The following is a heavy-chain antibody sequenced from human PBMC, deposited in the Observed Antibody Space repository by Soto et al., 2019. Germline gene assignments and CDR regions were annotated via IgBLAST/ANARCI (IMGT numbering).Heavy chain of an antibody. CDR3: AGGSRIPPYYYDRSGHQSRRYYFDY. D-gene: IGHD3-22*01. CDR2: INPNSGGT. J-gene: IGHJ4*02. CDR1: GYTFTGYY. Sequence: ASVKVSCKASGYTFTGYYMHWVRQAPGQGLEWMGWINPNSGGTNYAQMFQGWVTMTRDTSISTAYMELSRLRSGDTAVYYCAGGSRIPPYYYDRSGHQSRRYYFDYWGQGTLVTVSS. V-gene: IGHV1-2*04.